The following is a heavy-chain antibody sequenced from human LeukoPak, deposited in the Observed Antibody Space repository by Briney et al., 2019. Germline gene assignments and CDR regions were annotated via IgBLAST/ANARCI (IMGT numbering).Heavy chain of an antibody. CDR2: ISYDGSNK. V-gene: IGHV3-30-3*01. CDR1: GFTFSSYA. CDR3: ARVYETNGYLY. D-gene: IGHD3-22*01. Sequence: GGSLRLSCAASGFTFSSYAMHWVRQAPGKGLEWVAVISYDGSNKYYADSVKGRFTISRDNAKNTVYLQMNSLRVEDTAVYYCARVYETNGYLYWGQGSLVTVSS. J-gene: IGHJ4*02.